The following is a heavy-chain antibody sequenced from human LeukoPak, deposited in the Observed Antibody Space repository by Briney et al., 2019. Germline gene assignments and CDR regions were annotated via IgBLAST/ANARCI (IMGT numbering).Heavy chain of an antibody. CDR2: INQDGSEK. D-gene: IGHD4/OR15-4a*01. CDR3: ARRAGAYSHPYDY. J-gene: IGHJ4*02. Sequence: GGSLRLSCAASGFTFDDYGMSWVRQAPGKGLEWVANINQDGSEKYYVDSVKGRFTISRDNAKNSLYLQVNSLRAEDTAVYYCARRAGAYSHPYDYWGQGTLVTVSS. CDR1: GFTFDDYG. V-gene: IGHV3-7*03.